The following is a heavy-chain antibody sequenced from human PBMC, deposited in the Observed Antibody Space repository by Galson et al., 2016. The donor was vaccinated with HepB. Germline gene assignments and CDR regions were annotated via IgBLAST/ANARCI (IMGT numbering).Heavy chain of an antibody. CDR1: GFTFSSYW. CDR3: AVRYSSIWYFQH. CDR2: ISSGSSAI. Sequence: SLRLSCAASGFTFSSYWMTWVRQAPGKRLEWVSYISSGSSAIYYADSVKGRFTISRDNSKNTLYLQMNSLGAEDTAIYYCAVRYSSIWYFQHWGRGTLVSVSS. J-gene: IGHJ1*01. D-gene: IGHD6-13*01. V-gene: IGHV3-48*01.